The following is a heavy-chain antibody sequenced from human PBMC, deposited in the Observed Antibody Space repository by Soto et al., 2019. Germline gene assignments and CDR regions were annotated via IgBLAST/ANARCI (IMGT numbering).Heavy chain of an antibody. D-gene: IGHD3-10*01. Sequence: QVQLVQSGAEVKKPGASVKVSCKTSGYTFNNYGISWERQAPGQGLEWMGWISDYNGNTNYAQKFQGRVTMTTDTSTKTVYMVLTSLRSDDTAVYYCARDGYYDSGSYGMDVWGRGTTVTVSS. CDR1: GYTFNNYG. CDR2: ISDYNGNT. CDR3: ARDGYYDSGSYGMDV. J-gene: IGHJ6*02. V-gene: IGHV1-18*01.